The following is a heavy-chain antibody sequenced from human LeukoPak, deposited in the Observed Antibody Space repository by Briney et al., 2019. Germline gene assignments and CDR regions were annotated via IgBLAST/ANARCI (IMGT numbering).Heavy chain of an antibody. D-gene: IGHD5-12*01. V-gene: IGHV3-23*01. CDR2: ISDSGGNT. J-gene: IGHJ4*02. Sequence: GGSLRLSCAASGFTFSFYAMNWVRRAPGKGVEWVSGISDSGGNTYYADSVKGRFTVSRDNSKNTLYLQMNSLRAEDTAVYYCAKVRYSGYVVLAHWGQGTLVTVSS. CDR3: AKVRYSGYVVLAH. CDR1: GFTFSFYA.